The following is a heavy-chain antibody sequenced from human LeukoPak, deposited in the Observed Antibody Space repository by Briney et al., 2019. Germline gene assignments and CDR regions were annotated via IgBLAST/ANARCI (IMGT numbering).Heavy chain of an antibody. D-gene: IGHD6-19*01. CDR3: VRDGSSGWHFDY. CDR1: GFTFSSYS. J-gene: IGHJ4*02. Sequence: GGSLRLSCAASGFTFSSYSFNWVRQVPGKGLEWVSSITTTFYTYYTDSVKGRFTISRDNAKDSLYLQMISLRAEDTAVYYCVRDGSSGWHFDYWGQGALVTVSS. CDR2: ITTTFYT. V-gene: IGHV3-21*01.